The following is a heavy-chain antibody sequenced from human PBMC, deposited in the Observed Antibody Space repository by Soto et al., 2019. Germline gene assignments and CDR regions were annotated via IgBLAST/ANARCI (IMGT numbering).Heavy chain of an antibody. Sequence: GGSLRLSCAASGFTFSSYWMSWVRQAPGKGLEWVANIKQDGSEKYYVDSVKGRFTISRDNAKNSLYLQMNSLRAEDTAVYYCARDQEGDFWSGSMDVWGKGTTVTVSS. V-gene: IGHV3-7*01. CDR3: ARDQEGDFWSGSMDV. CDR2: IKQDGSEK. D-gene: IGHD3-3*01. CDR1: GFTFSSYW. J-gene: IGHJ6*03.